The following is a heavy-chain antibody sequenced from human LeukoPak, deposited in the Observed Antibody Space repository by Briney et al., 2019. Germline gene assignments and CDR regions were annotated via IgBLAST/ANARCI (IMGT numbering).Heavy chain of an antibody. J-gene: IGHJ4*02. Sequence: PSETLSLTCAVYGGSFSGYYWSWICQPPGKGLEWIGEINHSGGTNYNPSLKSRVTLSVDTSKSQFSLKLSSVTAADTAVYYCARAYGGRFDYWGQGALVTVSS. CDR1: GGSFSGYY. V-gene: IGHV4-34*01. CDR2: INHSGGT. CDR3: ARAYGGRFDY. D-gene: IGHD4-23*01.